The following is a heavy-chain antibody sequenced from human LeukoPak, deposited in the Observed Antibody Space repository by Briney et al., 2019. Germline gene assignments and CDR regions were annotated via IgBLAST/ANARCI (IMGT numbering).Heavy chain of an antibody. CDR1: GFTFSIYG. J-gene: IGHJ2*01. D-gene: IGHD3-22*01. CDR3: AKDGYYDSSAYYYVRYLDL. CDR2: MSGSGGST. V-gene: IGHV3-23*01. Sequence: GGSLRLSCAASGFTFSIYGMSWVRQAPGRGLEWASAMSGSGGSTYYADSVKGRFTISRDNSKNTLYLQMNSLRAEDTAVYYCAKDGYYDSSAYYYVRYLDLWGRGTLVTVSS.